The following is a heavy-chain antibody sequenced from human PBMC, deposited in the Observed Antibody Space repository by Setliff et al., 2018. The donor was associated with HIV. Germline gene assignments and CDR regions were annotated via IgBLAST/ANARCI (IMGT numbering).Heavy chain of an antibody. Sequence: ASVKVSCKASGYTFAAHPIHWVRQAPGQRLEWMGWINVALVKTKYSQRLQGRVTISSDTSANTVYMELSSLTSEDTAVYYCVRRATAAEVFDYWGQGTLVTVSS. CDR2: INVALVKT. V-gene: IGHV1-3*01. CDR1: GYTFAAHP. J-gene: IGHJ4*02. D-gene: IGHD6-13*01. CDR3: VRRATAAEVFDY.